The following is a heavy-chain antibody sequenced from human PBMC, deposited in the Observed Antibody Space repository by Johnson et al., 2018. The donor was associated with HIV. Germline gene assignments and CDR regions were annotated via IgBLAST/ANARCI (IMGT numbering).Heavy chain of an antibody. CDR3: ASLSDDAFDF. J-gene: IGHJ3*01. V-gene: IGHV3-7*01. CDR2: IKQDGSEK. CDR1: GFTFSSYW. Sequence: VQLVESGGGLVQPGGSLRLSCAASGFTFSSYWMSWVRQAPGKGLEWVANIKQDGSEKYYVDSVKGRFTISRDNSENTLYLQMNSLKAEDTAVYYCASLSDDAFDFWGQGTMVIVSS.